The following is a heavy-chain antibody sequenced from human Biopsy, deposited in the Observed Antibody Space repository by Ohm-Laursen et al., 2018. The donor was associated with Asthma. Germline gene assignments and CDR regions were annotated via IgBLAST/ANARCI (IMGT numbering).Heavy chain of an antibody. CDR2: HDHEEGGT. Sequence: SSVKVSCKLSGYSLTDLSMHWVRQAPGQGLEWMGGHDHEEGGTVNARRFQGRVTMTEDTSTDTAYMELSSLSSDDTAVYYCSSDFPKDYVRYNFQFWGQGTLVTVSS. D-gene: IGHD4-17*01. CDR3: SSDFPKDYVRYNFQF. CDR1: GYSLTDLS. J-gene: IGHJ4*02. V-gene: IGHV1-24*01.